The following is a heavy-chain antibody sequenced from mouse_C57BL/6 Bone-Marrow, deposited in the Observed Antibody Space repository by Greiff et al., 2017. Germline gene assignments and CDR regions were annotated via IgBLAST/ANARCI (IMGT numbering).Heavy chain of an antibody. Sequence: QVQLQQSGAELARPGASVKLSCKASGYTFTSYGISWVKQRTGQGLEWIGEIYPRSGNTYYNEKFKGKATLTADNSSSTAYMELRSLTSEDSAVYFCAREGRLLVIFYYAMDYWGQGTSVTVSA. CDR3: AREGRLLVIFYYAMDY. J-gene: IGHJ4*01. V-gene: IGHV1-81*01. D-gene: IGHD2-3*01. CDR1: GYTFTSYG. CDR2: IYPRSGNT.